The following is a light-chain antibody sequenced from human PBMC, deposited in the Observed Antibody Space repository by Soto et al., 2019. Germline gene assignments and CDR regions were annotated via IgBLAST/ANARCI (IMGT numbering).Light chain of an antibody. V-gene: IGKV3-11*01. J-gene: IGKJ4*01. Sequence: EIVLTQSPANLSLSPGDRATLPCRASQSVSSYLAWYQQKPGQAPRLLIYDASNRATGIPARFSGSGSGTAFTITISSLEPEDFAVYYCQQRSNWSSVTFGGGTKVDI. CDR1: QSVSSY. CDR3: QQRSNWSSVT. CDR2: DAS.